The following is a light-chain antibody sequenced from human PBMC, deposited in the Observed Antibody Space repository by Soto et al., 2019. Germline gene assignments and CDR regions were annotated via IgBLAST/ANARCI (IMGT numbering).Light chain of an antibody. CDR1: NCDVGGYKY. J-gene: IGLJ3*02. CDR3: SSYKGSSTV. V-gene: IGLV2-14*03. Sequence: QSALTQPASVSGSPGQSIAISCTGSNCDVGGYKYVSWYQQHPGKAPKLLIFGVSNRPSGVSNRFSGSKSGNTASLTISGRQAEDEADYYCSSYKGSSTVFGGGTKVTVL. CDR2: GVS.